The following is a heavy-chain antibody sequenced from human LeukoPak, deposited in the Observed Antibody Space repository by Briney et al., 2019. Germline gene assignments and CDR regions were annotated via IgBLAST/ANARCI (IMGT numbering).Heavy chain of an antibody. CDR3: ARHGLYDSTDYWTFQH. CDR2: TSSSSNYK. CDR1: GFTFSDYY. V-gene: IGHV3-11*06. J-gene: IGHJ1*01. D-gene: IGHD3-22*01. Sequence: PGGSLRLSCAASGFTFSDYYMSWIRQAPGKGLEWISYTSSSSNYKNYADSVQGRFTISRDNAKSSLYLQMNGLRAVDTAVYYCARHGLYDSTDYWTFQHWGQGTLVTVSS.